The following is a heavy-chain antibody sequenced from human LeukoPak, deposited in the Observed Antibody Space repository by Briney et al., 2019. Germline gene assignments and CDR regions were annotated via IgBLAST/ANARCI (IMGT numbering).Heavy chain of an antibody. J-gene: IGHJ5*02. V-gene: IGHV1-18*01. D-gene: IGHD2-2*02. CDR3: ARELPAAIMDAWFDP. CDR2: ISAYNGNT. Sequence: ASVKVSCKASGYTFTSYGISWVRQAPGQGLEWMGWISAYNGNTNYAQKLQGRVTMTTDTSTSTAYMELRSLRSDDTAVYYCARELPAAIMDAWFDPWGQGTLVTVSS. CDR1: GYTFTSYG.